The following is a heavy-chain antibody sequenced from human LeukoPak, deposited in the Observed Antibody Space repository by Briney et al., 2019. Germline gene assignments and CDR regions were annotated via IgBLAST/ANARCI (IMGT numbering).Heavy chain of an antibody. V-gene: IGHV1-46*01. CDR2: INPSGGNT. CDR3: ARGALWFGELLPGYYFDY. J-gene: IGHJ4*02. Sequence: GASVKVSCKTSGYSFTSYNLHWVRQAPGQRLEWMGIINPSGGNTNYAQKFQGRVTMTRDTSTSTVYMELSSLRSEDTAVYYCARGALWFGELLPGYYFDYWGQGTLGTVSS. D-gene: IGHD3-10*01. CDR1: GYSFTSYN.